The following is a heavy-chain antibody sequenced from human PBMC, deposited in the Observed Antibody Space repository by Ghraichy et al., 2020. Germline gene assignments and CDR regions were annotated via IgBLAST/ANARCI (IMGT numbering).Heavy chain of an antibody. J-gene: IGHJ6*02. Sequence: GGSLRLSCAASGFTFNYHSMNWVRQAPGKGLEWVSYISSSSSFIYYADSVKGRFAVSRDNAKNSLYLQMDSLRAEDTAVYYCARDSGLAATIDYYNNYGMDVWGQGTTVTVSS. CDR3: ARDSGLAATIDYYNNYGMDV. CDR1: GFTFNYHS. CDR2: ISSSSSFI. V-gene: IGHV3-21*01. D-gene: IGHD5-12*01.